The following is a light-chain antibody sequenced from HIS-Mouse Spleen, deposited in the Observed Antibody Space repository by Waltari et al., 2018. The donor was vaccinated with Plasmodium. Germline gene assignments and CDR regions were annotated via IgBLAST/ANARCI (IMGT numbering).Light chain of an antibody. V-gene: IGLV2-23*01. Sequence: QSALTHPASVSGSPGQSITISCTGTSSEVGSYNLFSWYQQHPGKAPKLMIYEGSKRPAGVSNRLLGSKSGNTASMTISGLVAEDDADYYCCSYAGISTNWVFGGGTKLTVL. CDR2: EGS. CDR1: SSEVGSYNL. J-gene: IGLJ3*02. CDR3: CSYAGISTNWV.